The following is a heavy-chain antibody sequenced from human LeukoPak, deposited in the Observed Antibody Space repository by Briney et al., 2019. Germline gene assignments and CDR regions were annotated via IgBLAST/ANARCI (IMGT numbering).Heavy chain of an antibody. D-gene: IGHD3-10*01. Sequence: SVKVSCKASGGTFSSYAISWVRQAPGQGLEWMGGIIPIFGAANYAQKFQGRVTITTDESTSTAYMELSSLRTQDTAVYYCARVLVYYGSGYGYIDYWGQGTLVTVSS. V-gene: IGHV1-69*05. CDR2: IIPIFGAA. J-gene: IGHJ4*02. CDR3: ARVLVYYGSGYGYIDY. CDR1: GGTFSSYA.